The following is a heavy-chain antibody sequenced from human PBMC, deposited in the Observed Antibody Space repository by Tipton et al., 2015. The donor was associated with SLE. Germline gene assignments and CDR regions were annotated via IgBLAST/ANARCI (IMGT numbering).Heavy chain of an antibody. J-gene: IGHJ4*02. CDR1: GFTFTDLY. Sequence: SLRLSCAASGFTFTDLYMDWVRQAPGKGLEWVGRIRNKANSYTTEYAASVKGRFTISRDDSKNSLYLHMNSLKTEDTAVYYCTRAQDAPFDYWGQGTLVTVSS. CDR3: TRAQDAPFDY. CDR2: IRNKANSYTT. V-gene: IGHV3-72*01.